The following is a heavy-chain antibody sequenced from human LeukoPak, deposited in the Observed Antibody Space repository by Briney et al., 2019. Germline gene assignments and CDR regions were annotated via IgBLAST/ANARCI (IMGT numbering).Heavy chain of an antibody. D-gene: IGHD3-16*01. CDR3: AKDWGEYFDYVWGSFTSFDS. CDR1: GFTFSSYA. J-gene: IGHJ4*02. Sequence: GGSLRLSCAASGFTFSSYAMTWVRQAPGKGLEWVSGISGSGHRTYYADSVKGRFTISRDNSKSTLYLQMNSLRAEDTAVYYCAKDWGEYFDYVWGSFTSFDSWGQGTLVTVSS. V-gene: IGHV3-23*01. CDR2: ISGSGHRT.